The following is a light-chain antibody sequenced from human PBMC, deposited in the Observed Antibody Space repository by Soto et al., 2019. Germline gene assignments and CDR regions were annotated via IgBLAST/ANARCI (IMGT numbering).Light chain of an antibody. V-gene: IGKV3-15*01. CDR3: QQYNNWWT. CDR2: GAS. J-gene: IGKJ1*01. Sequence: EIVMTQSPATLSVSPGERATLSCGASQSVRSNLAWYQQKPGRAPRLLIYGASTRATGIPARFSGSGSGTEFTLTISSLQSEDFVVYYCQQYNNWWTFGQGTKVEIK. CDR1: QSVRSN.